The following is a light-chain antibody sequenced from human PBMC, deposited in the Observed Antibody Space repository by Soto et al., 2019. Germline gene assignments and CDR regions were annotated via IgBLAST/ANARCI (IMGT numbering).Light chain of an antibody. CDR2: DAY. CDR3: QQRHMWPIT. CDR1: QSFRGL. V-gene: IGKV3-11*01. J-gene: IGKJ5*01. Sequence: EVVLTQSPVTVSLSPGERATLSCRASQSFRGLLAWYQQKPGQAPRLLIYDAYNRATGIPPRFSGSGSGTDFTLTTSSLEPEDSAVYYCQQRHMWPITFGQGTRLEIK.